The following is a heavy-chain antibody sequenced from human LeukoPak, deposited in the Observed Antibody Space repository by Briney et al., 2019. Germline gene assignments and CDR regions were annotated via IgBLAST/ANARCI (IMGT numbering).Heavy chain of an antibody. J-gene: IGHJ4*02. Sequence: SVKVSCKASGGTFSSYAISWVRQAPGQGLEWMGGIIPIFGTANYAQKFQGRVTITADESTSTAYMELSSLRSEDTAVYYCARVLGSPYYYDSSAYLDYWGQGTLVTVSS. V-gene: IGHV1-69*13. CDR1: GGTFSSYA. D-gene: IGHD3-22*01. CDR2: IIPIFGTA. CDR3: ARVLGSPYYYDSSAYLDY.